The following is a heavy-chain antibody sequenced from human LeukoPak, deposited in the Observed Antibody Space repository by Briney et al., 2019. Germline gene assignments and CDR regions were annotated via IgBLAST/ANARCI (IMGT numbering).Heavy chain of an antibody. CDR3: AGVPSSSWYWFDP. V-gene: IGHV1-8*01. CDR2: MNPNSGNT. D-gene: IGHD6-13*01. CDR1: GYTFTSYD. J-gene: IGHJ5*02. Sequence: ASVKVSCKASGYTFTSYDINWVRQATGQGLEWMGWMNPNSGNTGYAQKFQGRVTMTRNTSISTAYMELSSLRSEDTAVYYCAGVPSSSWYWFDPWGQGTLVTVSS.